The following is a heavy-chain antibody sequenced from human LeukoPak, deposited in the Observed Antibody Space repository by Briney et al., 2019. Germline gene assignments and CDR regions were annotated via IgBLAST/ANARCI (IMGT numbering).Heavy chain of an antibody. J-gene: IGHJ4*02. V-gene: IGHV3-9*01. CDR3: AKALPLLPSTVGVYFDY. D-gene: IGHD3-22*01. Sequence: GGSLRLSCAASGFTFDDYAMHWVRQAPGNSLEWVSGISWNSGSIGYADSVKGRFTISRDNAKDSLYLQMNSLRAEDTALYYCAKALPLLPSTVGVYFDYWGQGTLVTVSS. CDR2: ISWNSGSI. CDR1: GFTFDDYA.